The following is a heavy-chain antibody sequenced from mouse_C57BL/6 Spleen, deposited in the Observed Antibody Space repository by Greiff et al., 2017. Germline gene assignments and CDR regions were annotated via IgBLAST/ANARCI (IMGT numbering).Heavy chain of an antibody. CDR3: ARSHTYYSDYYFDY. CDR2: ILPGSGST. D-gene: IGHD2-12*01. CDR1: GYTFTGYW. Sequence: VQLQQSGAELMKPGASVKLSCKATGYTFTGYWIEWVKQRPGHGLEWIGEILPGSGSTNYNEKFKGKATFTADTSSNTAYMQLSSLTTEDSAIYYSARSHTYYSDYYFDYWGQGTTLTVSS. V-gene: IGHV1-9*01. J-gene: IGHJ2*01.